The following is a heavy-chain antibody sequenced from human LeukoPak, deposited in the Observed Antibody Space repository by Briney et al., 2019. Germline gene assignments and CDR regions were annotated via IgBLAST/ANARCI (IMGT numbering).Heavy chain of an antibody. D-gene: IGHD6-19*01. CDR3: AKDSSGWHQPTVGDY. V-gene: IGHV3-23*01. Sequence: PGGSLRLSCAASGFTFSTYAMNWVRQAPGKGLEWVSGISGSGGATYYADSVKGRFTISRDNSKNTLYLQMNSLRAEDTAVYYCAKDSSGWHQPTVGDYWGQGTLVTVSS. J-gene: IGHJ4*02. CDR1: GFTFSTYA. CDR2: ISGSGGAT.